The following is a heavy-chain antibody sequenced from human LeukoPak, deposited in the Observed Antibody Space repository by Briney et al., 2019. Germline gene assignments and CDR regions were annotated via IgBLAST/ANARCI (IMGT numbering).Heavy chain of an antibody. V-gene: IGHV4-31*03. J-gene: IGHJ4*02. Sequence: SETLSLTCTVSGGSISSGGYYWSWIRQHPGKGLEWIGYIYDSGSTYYDPSLKSRVTISVDTAKNQFSLTLSSVTAADTAVYYCARGPARGYFWSGSLPDYSDYWGQGTLVTVSS. D-gene: IGHD3-3*01. CDR1: GGSISSGGYY. CDR3: ARGPARGYFWSGSLPDYSDY. CDR2: IYDSGST.